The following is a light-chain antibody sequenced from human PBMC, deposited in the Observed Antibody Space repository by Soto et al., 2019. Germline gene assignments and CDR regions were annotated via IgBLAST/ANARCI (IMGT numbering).Light chain of an antibody. CDR1: QSISSY. CDR2: AAS. CDR3: QQSYSTLWT. J-gene: IGKJ1*01. V-gene: IGKV1-39*01. Sequence: DIQMTQSPSSLSASVGDRVNISCRASQSISSYVNWYQQKPGKAPSLLIYAASSLQSGVPSRFSGSGSGTDFTLIISSLQPAESATYYCQQSYSTLWTFGQGTKVDIK.